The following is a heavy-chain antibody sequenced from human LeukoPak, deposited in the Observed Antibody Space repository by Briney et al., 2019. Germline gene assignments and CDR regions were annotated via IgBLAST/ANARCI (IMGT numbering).Heavy chain of an antibody. CDR1: GYTFTSYG. CDR3: ARLTTQSPHYYYYYYMDV. CDR2: ISAYNGNT. J-gene: IGHJ6*03. Sequence: ASVKVSCKASGYTFTSYGISWVRQAPGQGLERMGWISAYNGNTNYAQKLQGRVTMTTDTSTSTAYMELRSLRSDDTAVYYCARLTTQSPHYYYYYYMDVWGKGTTVTVSS. V-gene: IGHV1-18*01. D-gene: IGHD4-11*01.